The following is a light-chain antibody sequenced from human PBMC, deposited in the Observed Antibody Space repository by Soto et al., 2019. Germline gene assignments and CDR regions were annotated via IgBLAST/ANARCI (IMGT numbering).Light chain of an antibody. CDR1: SSDVGGYNY. CDR2: DVS. CDR3: RSYTSSTPRV. Sequence: QSVLTQPASVSGSPGQSITISCTGTSSDVGGYNYVSWYQQHPGKAPKLIIYDVSNRPSGVSNRFSGSKSGNTASLTISGLQAGDEADYYCRSYTSSTPRVFGTGTKVTVL. V-gene: IGLV2-14*01. J-gene: IGLJ1*01.